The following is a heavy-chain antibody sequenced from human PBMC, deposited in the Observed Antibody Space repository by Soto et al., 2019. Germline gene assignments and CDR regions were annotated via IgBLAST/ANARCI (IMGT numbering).Heavy chain of an antibody. CDR1: GYSFTSYW. CDR3: ARCLLPDIVVVPAAPTPYFDY. D-gene: IGHD2-2*01. Sequence: GESLKISCKGSGYSFTSYWIGWVRQMPGKGLEWMGIIYPGDSDTRYSPSFQGQVTISADKSISTAYLQWSSLKASDTAMYYCARCLLPDIVVVPAAPTPYFDYWGQGTLVTVSS. J-gene: IGHJ4*02. CDR2: IYPGDSDT. V-gene: IGHV5-51*01.